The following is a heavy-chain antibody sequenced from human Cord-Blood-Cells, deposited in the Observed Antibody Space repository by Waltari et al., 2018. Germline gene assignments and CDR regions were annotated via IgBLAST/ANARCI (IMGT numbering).Heavy chain of an antibody. J-gene: IGHJ4*02. V-gene: IGHV1-69*09. D-gene: IGHD6-13*01. Sequence: QVQLVQSGAEVKKPGSSVKVSCKASGGTFSSSAISWVRQAPGQGLEWMGRIIPILGIANYAQKFQGRVTITADKSTSTAYMELSSLRSEDTAVYYCASLSLTAAAAFDYWGQGTLVTVSS. CDR2: IIPILGIA. CDR1: GGTFSSSA. CDR3: ASLSLTAAAAFDY.